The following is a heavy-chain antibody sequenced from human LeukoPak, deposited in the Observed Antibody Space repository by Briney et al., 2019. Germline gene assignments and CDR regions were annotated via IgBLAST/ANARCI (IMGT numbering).Heavy chain of an antibody. CDR1: GYSISSGYY. CDR3: ARVQRGYSGRTTPQNNWFDP. V-gene: IGHV4-38-2*02. D-gene: IGHD5-12*01. J-gene: IGHJ5*02. CDR2: IYHSGST. Sequence: SETLSLTCTVSGYSISSGYYWGWIRQPPGKGLEWIGSIYHSGSTYYNPSLKSRVTISVDTSKNQFSLKLSSVTAADTAVCYCARVQRGYSGRTTPQNNWFDPWGQGTLVTVSS.